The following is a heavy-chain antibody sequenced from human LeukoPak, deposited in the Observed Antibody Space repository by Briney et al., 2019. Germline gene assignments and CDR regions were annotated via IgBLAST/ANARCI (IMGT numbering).Heavy chain of an antibody. J-gene: IGHJ3*02. CDR1: GGTFSSYA. CDR2: IIPILGIA. Sequence: SVKVSCEASGGTFSSYAISWVRQAPGQGLEWMGRIIPILGIANYAQKFQGRVTITADKSTSTAYMELSSLRSEDTAVYYCARANWNYDSSAFDIWGQGTMVTVSS. V-gene: IGHV1-69*04. CDR3: ARANWNYDSSAFDI. D-gene: IGHD1-7*01.